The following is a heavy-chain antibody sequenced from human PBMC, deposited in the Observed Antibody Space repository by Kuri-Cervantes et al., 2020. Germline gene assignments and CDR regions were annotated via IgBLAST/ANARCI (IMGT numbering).Heavy chain of an antibody. CDR2: IGTAGDT. Sequence: GESLKISCAASGFTFDDYAMHWVRQATGKGLEWVSAIGTAGDTYYPDSVKGRFTISRENARNSLYLQMNSLRAGDTAVYYCVRESFGGSTAAFDIWGQGTMVTVSS. V-gene: IGHV3-13*01. J-gene: IGHJ3*02. CDR1: GFTFDDYA. D-gene: IGHD1-26*01. CDR3: VRESFGGSTAAFDI.